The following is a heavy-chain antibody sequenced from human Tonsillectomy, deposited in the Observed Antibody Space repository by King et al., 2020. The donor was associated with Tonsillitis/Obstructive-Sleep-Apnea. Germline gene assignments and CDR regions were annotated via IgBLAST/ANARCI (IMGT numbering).Heavy chain of an antibody. J-gene: IGHJ3*02. V-gene: IGHV3-30*18. CDR3: AKASGSCFLREAFDI. CDR2: ISFDGSNK. D-gene: IGHD1-26*01. CDR1: GFTFSSHG. Sequence: VQLVEVGGGVVQPGRSLRLSCAASGFTFSSHGMHWVRQAPGKGLEWVAVISFDGSNKYYADSVKGRFTISRDNSKNTLYLEMNSLRAEDTAVDYGAKASGSCFLREAFDIWGQGPMVTVSS.